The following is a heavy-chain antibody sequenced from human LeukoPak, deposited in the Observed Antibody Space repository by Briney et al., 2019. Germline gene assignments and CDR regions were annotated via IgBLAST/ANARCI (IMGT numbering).Heavy chain of an antibody. CDR3: AKNLLGSESFSWYFDL. J-gene: IGHJ2*01. D-gene: IGHD1-26*01. Sequence: QPGGSLRLSCAASGVTFSSHGMSWVRQAPGKGLEWVSSITDSGSGTCYADYVKGRFTMSRDNSKNTLYLQMNSLRAEDTAVYYCAKNLLGSESFSWYFDLWGRGTLVTVSS. V-gene: IGHV3-23*01. CDR1: GVTFSSHG. CDR2: ITDSGSGT.